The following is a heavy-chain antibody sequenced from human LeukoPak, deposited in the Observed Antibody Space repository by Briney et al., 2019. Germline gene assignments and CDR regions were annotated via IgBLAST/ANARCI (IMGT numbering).Heavy chain of an antibody. Sequence: GASVKVSCKASGYTFTGYYMHCVRQAPGQGLEWMGWINPNSGGTHYAQKFQGRVTMTRDTSISTAYMELSRLTSDDTAVYYCARGLGSASSNFDYWGQGTLVTVSS. D-gene: IGHD2-2*01. V-gene: IGHV1-2*02. CDR2: INPNSGGT. CDR1: GYTFTGYY. J-gene: IGHJ4*02. CDR3: ARGLGSASSNFDY.